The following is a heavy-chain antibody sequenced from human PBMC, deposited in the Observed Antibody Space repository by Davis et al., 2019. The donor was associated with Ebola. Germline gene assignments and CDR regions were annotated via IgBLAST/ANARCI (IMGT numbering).Heavy chain of an antibody. V-gene: IGHV1-18*01. D-gene: IGHD1-26*01. J-gene: IGHJ4*02. CDR1: GYKFIDYG. Sequence: ASVKVSCKASGYKFIDYGISWVRQAPGQGLEWVGWSSTSNGNTHYAQKFQDRVTMTTDTSTSTANMELRSLRYDDTAVYYCARDVVGATAFDYWGQGTLVTVSS. CDR3: ARDVVGATAFDY. CDR2: SSTSNGNT.